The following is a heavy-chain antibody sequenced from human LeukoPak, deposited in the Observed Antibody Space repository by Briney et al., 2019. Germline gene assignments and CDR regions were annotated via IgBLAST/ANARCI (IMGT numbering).Heavy chain of an antibody. CDR2: INHSGST. Sequence: PGGSLRLSCAASGFTFSDYYMSWIRQAPGKGLEWVGEINHSGSTNYNPSLKSRVTISVDTSKNQFSLKLSSVTAADTAVYYCARREGYDILTGYYADYWGQGTLVTVSS. CDR3: ARREGYDILTGYYADY. D-gene: IGHD3-9*01. CDR1: GFTFSDYY. J-gene: IGHJ4*02. V-gene: IGHV4-34*01.